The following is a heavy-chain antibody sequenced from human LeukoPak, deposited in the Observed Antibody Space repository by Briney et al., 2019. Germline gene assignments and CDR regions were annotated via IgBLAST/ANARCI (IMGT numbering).Heavy chain of an antibody. V-gene: IGHV3-30*01. CDR2: ISYDGSNK. Sequence: GRSLRLSCAASGFTFSSYAMHWVRQAPGKGLEWVAVISYDGSNKYYADSVKGRFTISRDNSKNTLYLQMNSLGAEDTAVYYCASMRREAPYFDYWGQGTLVTVSS. J-gene: IGHJ4*02. CDR1: GFTFSSYA. D-gene: IGHD1-26*01. CDR3: ASMRREAPYFDY.